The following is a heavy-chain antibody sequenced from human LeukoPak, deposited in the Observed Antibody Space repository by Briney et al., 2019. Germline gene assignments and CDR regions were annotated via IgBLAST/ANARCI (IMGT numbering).Heavy chain of an antibody. CDR3: ARHRGYYGDYLFLDF. CDR2: ISGGGGGT. Sequence: PGGSLRLSCAAAGFTFSSYAMSWVRQAPGKGLEWVSVISGGGGGTYYAASAQGRFTIPRDISKNTLYLQMHSLRAEDTAMYYCARHRGYYGDYLFLDFWGQGALDTVSS. V-gene: IGHV3-23*01. D-gene: IGHD4-17*01. CDR1: GFTFSSYA. J-gene: IGHJ4*02.